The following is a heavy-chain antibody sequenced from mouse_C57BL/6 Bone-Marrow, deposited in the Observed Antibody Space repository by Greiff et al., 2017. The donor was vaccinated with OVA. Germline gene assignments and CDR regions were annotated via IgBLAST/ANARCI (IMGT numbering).Heavy chain of an antibody. CDR1: GYTFTSYW. D-gene: IGHD2-1*01. Sequence: QVQLQQPGAELVKPGASVKLSCKASGYTFTSYWMHWVKQRPGQGLEWIGMIHPNSGSTNYNEKFKSKATLTVDKSSSTAYMQLSSLTSEDSAVYYGARRIYYGNYLDYWGQGTTLTVSS. CDR2: IHPNSGST. V-gene: IGHV1-64*01. CDR3: ARRIYYGNYLDY. J-gene: IGHJ2*01.